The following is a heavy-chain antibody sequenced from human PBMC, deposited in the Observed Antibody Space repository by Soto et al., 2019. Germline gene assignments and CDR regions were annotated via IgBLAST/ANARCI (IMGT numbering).Heavy chain of an antibody. CDR1: GGTFSSYA. J-gene: IGHJ6*02. D-gene: IGHD6-13*01. Sequence: QVQLVQSGAEVKKPGSSVKVCCKASGGTFSSYAISWVRQAPGQGLEWMGGIIPIFGTANYAQKFQGRVTITADESTSTAYMELSSLRSEDTAVYYCARPSIPAAGGEGDYYGMDVWGQGTTVTVSS. CDR3: ARPSIPAAGGEGDYYGMDV. V-gene: IGHV1-69*12. CDR2: IIPIFGTA.